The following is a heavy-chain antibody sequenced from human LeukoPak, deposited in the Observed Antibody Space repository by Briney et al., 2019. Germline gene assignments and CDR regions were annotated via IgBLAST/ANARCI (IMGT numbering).Heavy chain of an antibody. CDR2: INPNSGGT. Sequence: GASVKVSCKASGYTFTGYYMHWARQAPGQGLEWMGWINPNSGGTNYAQKFQGRVTMTRDTSISTAYMELRSLRSDDTAMYYCARDIKRSRARWENLGFDPWGQGTLVTVSS. V-gene: IGHV1-2*02. CDR3: ARDIKRSRARWENLGFDP. D-gene: IGHD1-14*01. J-gene: IGHJ5*02. CDR1: GYTFTGYY.